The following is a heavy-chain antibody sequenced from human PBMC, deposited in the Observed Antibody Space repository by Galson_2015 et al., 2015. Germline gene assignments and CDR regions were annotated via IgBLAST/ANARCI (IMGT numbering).Heavy chain of an antibody. CDR2: INSDGSRT. Sequence: SLRLSCAASGFTFSSSWMHWVRQVPGKGLVWVSRINSDGSRTIYADSVKGRFTISRDNAKNTLFLQTNSLRPEDTAVYYCARDREYHLDVWGRGTTVTVSS. CDR3: ARDREYHLDV. J-gene: IGHJ6*02. CDR1: GFTFSSSW. D-gene: IGHD2/OR15-2a*01. V-gene: IGHV3-74*01.